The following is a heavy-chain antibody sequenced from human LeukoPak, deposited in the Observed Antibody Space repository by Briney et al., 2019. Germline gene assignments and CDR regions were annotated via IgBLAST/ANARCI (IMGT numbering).Heavy chain of an antibody. CDR1: GYTFTSYG. V-gene: IGHV1-18*01. D-gene: IGHD3-9*01. J-gene: IGHJ4*02. CDR3: ARDWGLRYFDWLLLGSFDY. CDR2: ISAYNGNT. Sequence: ASVKVSRKASGYTFTSYGISWVRQAPGQGLEWMGWISAYNGNTNYAQKLQGRVTMTTDTSTSTAYMELRSLRSDDTAVYYCARDWGLRYFDWLLLGSFDYWGQGTLVTVSS.